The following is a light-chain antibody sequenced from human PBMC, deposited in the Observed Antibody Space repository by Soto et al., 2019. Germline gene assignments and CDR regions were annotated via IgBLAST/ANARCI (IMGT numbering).Light chain of an antibody. CDR3: QHYQSGHPIT. J-gene: IGKJ5*01. V-gene: IGKV3-20*01. CDR1: QSVSSSY. CDR2: GAS. Sequence: EIVLPQSPCTVSFSPWERSTLSCRAIQSVSSSYLAWYQQKPGQAPRLLISGASSRATGIPDRFTGSGSETSFTLTISRLEPEDFALYYCQHYQSGHPITFGQGTRLEIK.